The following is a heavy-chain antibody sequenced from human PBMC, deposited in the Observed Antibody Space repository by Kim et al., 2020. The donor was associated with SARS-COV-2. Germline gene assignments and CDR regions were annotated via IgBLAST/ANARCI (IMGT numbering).Heavy chain of an antibody. CDR2: IYYSGNT. J-gene: IGHJ5*02. Sequence: SETLSLTCSVSGGSISSNGFYWDWIRQPPGKGLEWIGNIYYSGNTYYTPSLRSRVTISLDTSRNQFSLWLSSVTAADTAVYYCARHPARNDWFDPWGQGTLVTVSS. D-gene: IGHD1-1*01. V-gene: IGHV4-39*01. CDR3: ARHPARNDWFDP. CDR1: GGSISSNGFY.